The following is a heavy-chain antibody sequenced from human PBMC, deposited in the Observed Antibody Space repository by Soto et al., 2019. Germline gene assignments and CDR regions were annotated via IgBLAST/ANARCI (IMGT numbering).Heavy chain of an antibody. CDR2: VESSGRT. CDR1: GDSMTKNYRSWSMTNYYY. V-gene: IGHV4-61*08. D-gene: IGHD3-10*01. J-gene: IGHJ4*02. Sequence: SETLSLTCTVSGDSMTKNYRSWSMTNYYYWSWIRQTPGKGLEWIGYVESSGRTDYKPSLASRVTLSLDSSQNQFSLTLRSVTTADRALYCCARGVYGAYLDYWGQGIPVTVSS. CDR3: ARGVYGAYLDY.